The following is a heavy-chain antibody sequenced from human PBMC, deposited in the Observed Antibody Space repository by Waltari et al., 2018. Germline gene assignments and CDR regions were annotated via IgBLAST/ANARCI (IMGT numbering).Heavy chain of an antibody. CDR2: ISGGGYPI. J-gene: IGHJ4*02. CDR1: GCRFISYG. D-gene: IGHD1-26*01. V-gene: IGHV3-48*01. Sequence: EVQLVVSGVVLVQPGGYLRLCCGAAGCRFISYGMTWVRQAPGKGLEWVSHISGGGYPIYYADSVKGRFTISRDNAKNSLFLQMNGLRAEDTAVYYCAPMGASRLTWTDWGQGTLVTVSS. CDR3: APMGASRLTWTD.